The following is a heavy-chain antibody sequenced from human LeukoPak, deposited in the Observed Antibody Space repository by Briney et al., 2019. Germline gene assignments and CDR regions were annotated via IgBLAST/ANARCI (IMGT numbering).Heavy chain of an antibody. J-gene: IGHJ3*02. CDR3: ARERDSSGFDAFDI. CDR1: GGSISNYY. D-gene: IGHD3-22*01. CDR2: IYYSGST. V-gene: IGHV4-59*01. Sequence: PSETLSLTCTVPGGSISNYYWSWIRQPPGKGLEWIGYIYYSGSTNYNPSLKSRVTISVDTSKNQFSLKLSSVTAADTAVYYCARERDSSGFDAFDIWGQGTMVTVSS.